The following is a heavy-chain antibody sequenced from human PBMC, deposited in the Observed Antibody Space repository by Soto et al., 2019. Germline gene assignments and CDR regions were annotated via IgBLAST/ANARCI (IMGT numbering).Heavy chain of an antibody. Sequence: LSLTCTVSGGSVTSGSYYWSWIRQPPGKGLEWIGYIYYGGSINYNPSLKSRMTISVDTSKNQFSLKLTSVTAADTAVYYCASSYCGGDCYYYYYYYMDVWGQGTTVTVSS. D-gene: IGHD2-21*02. CDR3: ASSYCGGDCYYYYYYYMDV. J-gene: IGHJ6*02. CDR2: IYYGGSI. V-gene: IGHV4-61*01. CDR1: GGSVTSGSYY.